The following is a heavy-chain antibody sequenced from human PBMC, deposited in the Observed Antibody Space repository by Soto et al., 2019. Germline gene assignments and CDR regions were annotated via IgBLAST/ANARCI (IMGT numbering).Heavy chain of an antibody. J-gene: IGHJ6*02. Sequence: ASVKVSCKASGGTFSSYTISWVRQAPGQGLEWMGWINPNSGGTNYAQKFQGWVTMTRDTSISTAYMELSRLRSDDTAVYYCARDADRGGDILAGYYYYYGMVVWGQGTTVTVSS. CDR3: ARDADRGGDILAGYYYYYGMVV. V-gene: IGHV1-2*04. CDR1: GGTFSSYT. CDR2: INPNSGGT. D-gene: IGHD3-9*01.